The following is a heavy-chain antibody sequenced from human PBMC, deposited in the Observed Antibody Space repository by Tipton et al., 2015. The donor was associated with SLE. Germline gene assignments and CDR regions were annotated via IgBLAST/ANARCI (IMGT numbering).Heavy chain of an antibody. CDR1: GLTFSTYG. Sequence: SLRLSCAASGLTFSTYGMTWVRQAPGKGLEWVSLINGDGVTTYYADFVKGRFVVSRDNSKNTLHLQMNSLRVEDTAVYYCATELLPLYGMDVWGQGTTVTVSS. D-gene: IGHD2-15*01. CDR3: ATELLPLYGMDV. J-gene: IGHJ6*02. CDR2: INGDGVTT. V-gene: IGHV3-23*01.